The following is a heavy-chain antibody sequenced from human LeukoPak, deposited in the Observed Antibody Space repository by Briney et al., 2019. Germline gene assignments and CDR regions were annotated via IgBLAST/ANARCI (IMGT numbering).Heavy chain of an antibody. V-gene: IGHV4-61*02. CDR1: GGSISSGSYY. J-gene: IGHJ3*02. CDR2: IYTSGST. Sequence: SQTLSLTCTVSGGSISSGSYYWRWIRQPAGKGLEWIGRIYTSGSTNYNPSLKSRVTISVDTSKNQFSLKLSSVTAADTAVYYCARVSPHYYDSSGPNDAFDIWGQGTMVTVSS. CDR3: ARVSPHYYDSSGPNDAFDI. D-gene: IGHD3-22*01.